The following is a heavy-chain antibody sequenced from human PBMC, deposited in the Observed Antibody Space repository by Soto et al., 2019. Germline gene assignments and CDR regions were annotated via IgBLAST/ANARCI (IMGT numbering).Heavy chain of an antibody. D-gene: IGHD2-2*01. Sequence: QVPLVQSGAEVKKPGASVKVSCKASGYTFTSYAMHWVRQAPGQRLEWMGWINAGNGNTKYSQKFQGRVTITRDTSASTAYMELSSLRSEDTAVYYCARDAYCSSTSCVPHYFDYWGQGTLVTVSS. CDR3: ARDAYCSSTSCVPHYFDY. CDR2: INAGNGNT. V-gene: IGHV1-3*01. J-gene: IGHJ4*02. CDR1: GYTFTSYA.